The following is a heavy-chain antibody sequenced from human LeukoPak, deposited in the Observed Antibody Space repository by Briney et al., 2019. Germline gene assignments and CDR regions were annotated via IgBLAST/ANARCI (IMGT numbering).Heavy chain of an antibody. CDR3: ARDHYGDYIPDY. CDR1: GGTFSSYA. Sequence: ASVKVSCKASGGTFSSYAISWVRQAPGQGLEWMGGIIPIFGTANYAQKFQGRVTITADESTSTAYMELSSLRSEDTAVYYCARDHYGDYIPDYWGQGTLVTVSS. D-gene: IGHD4-17*01. CDR2: IIPIFGTA. V-gene: IGHV1-69*13. J-gene: IGHJ4*02.